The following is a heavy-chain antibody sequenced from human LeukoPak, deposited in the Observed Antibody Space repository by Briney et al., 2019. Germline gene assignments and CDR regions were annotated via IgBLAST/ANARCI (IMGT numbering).Heavy chain of an antibody. CDR3: ARDESLGGGHFDF. D-gene: IGHD2-15*01. J-gene: IGHJ4*02. V-gene: IGHV7-4-1*02. Sequence: ASVKVSCKASGYTFTNYAMNWVRQAPGQGLEWMGWINTNTGNPTYAQGFTGRFVFSLDTSVSTAYLQISSLQAEDTAVYYCARDESLGGGHFDFWGRGTLVTVSS. CDR2: INTNTGNP. CDR1: GYTFTNYA.